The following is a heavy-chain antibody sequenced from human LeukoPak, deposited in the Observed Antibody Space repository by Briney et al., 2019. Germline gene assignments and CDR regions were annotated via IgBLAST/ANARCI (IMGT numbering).Heavy chain of an antibody. CDR3: AKGVILMNTMREFDN. D-gene: IGHD3-22*01. J-gene: IGHJ4*02. CDR1: GASVSSGSYY. Sequence: PSETLSLTCTVSGASVSSGSYYWNWIRQPPGKGLEWIGYIYYSGSADYNPSLKSRVTISVGTSKNQFSLKLSSVTAADTAVYYCAKGVILMNTMREFDNWGQGTLVTVSS. CDR2: IYYSGSA. V-gene: IGHV4-61*01.